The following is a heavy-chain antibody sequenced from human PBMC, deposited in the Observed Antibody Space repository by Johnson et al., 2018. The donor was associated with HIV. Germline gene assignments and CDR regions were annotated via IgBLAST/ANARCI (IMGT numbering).Heavy chain of an antibody. J-gene: IGHJ3*02. D-gene: IGHD3-16*01. CDR3: ARDWGAFDI. CDR2: ISYDGSNK. CDR1: GFTFSSYA. Sequence: QVQLVESGGGVVQPGRSLRLSCAASGFTFSSYAMHWVRQAPDKGLEWVAVISYDGSNKYYADSVKGRFTISRDNSKNTLYLQMNSLRAEDTAVYYCARDWGAFDIWGQGTMVTVSS. V-gene: IGHV3-30-3*01.